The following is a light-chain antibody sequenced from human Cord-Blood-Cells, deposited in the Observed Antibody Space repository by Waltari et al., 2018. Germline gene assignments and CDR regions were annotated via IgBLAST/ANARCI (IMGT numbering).Light chain of an antibody. CDR1: QSVLYSSNNKNY. Sequence: DIVMTQSPDSLAVSLGKRATINCKSSQSVLYSSNNKNYLAWYQQKPGQPPKLLIYWASTRESGVPDRFSVSGSGTDFTLTIISLQAEDVAVYYCQQYYSTPYSFGQGTKLEIK. CDR3: QQYYSTPYS. V-gene: IGKV4-1*01. J-gene: IGKJ2*03. CDR2: WAS.